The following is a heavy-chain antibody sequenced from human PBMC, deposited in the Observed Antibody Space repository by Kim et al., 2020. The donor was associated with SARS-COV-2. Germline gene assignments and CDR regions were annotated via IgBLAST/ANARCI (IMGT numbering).Heavy chain of an antibody. CDR2: IYYSGST. D-gene: IGHD3-3*01. CDR3: ARAASTIFGVVNYFDY. V-gene: IGHV4-31*03. J-gene: IGHJ4*02. CDR1: GGSISSGGYY. Sequence: SETLSLTCTVSGGSISSGGYYWSWIRQHPGKGLEWIGYIYYSGSTYYNPSLKSRVTISVDTSKNQFSLKLSSVTAADTAVYYCARAASTIFGVVNYFDYWGQGTLVTVSS.